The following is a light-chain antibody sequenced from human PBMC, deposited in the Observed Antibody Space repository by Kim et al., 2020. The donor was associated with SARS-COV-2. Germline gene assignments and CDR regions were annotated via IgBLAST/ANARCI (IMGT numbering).Light chain of an antibody. CDR2: AAS. V-gene: IGKV1-39*01. CDR3: QQSYSTPRT. CDR1: IDNF. J-gene: IGKJ1*01. Sequence: IDNFLNWYQQKPGKVPNLLIYAASSLQSGVPSRFSGSGSGTDFTLTIGSLQPEDFATYYCQQSYSTPRTFGQGTKVDIK.